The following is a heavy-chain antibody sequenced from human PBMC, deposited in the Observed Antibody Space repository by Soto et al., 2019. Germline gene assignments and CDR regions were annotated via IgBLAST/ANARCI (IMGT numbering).Heavy chain of an antibody. Sequence: SEPLSLPYTVSGGSVRSYYWRWIRQPPGKGLEWIGYIYDSESTSYNPSLKSRVTISVDTSKNQFSVKLSSVTAADTAVYYCAGSKYYYGSGRFTWGQGTPVTVSS. CDR1: GGSVRSYY. D-gene: IGHD3-10*01. CDR2: IYDSEST. J-gene: IGHJ5*02. CDR3: AGSKYYYGSGRFT. V-gene: IGHV4-59*02.